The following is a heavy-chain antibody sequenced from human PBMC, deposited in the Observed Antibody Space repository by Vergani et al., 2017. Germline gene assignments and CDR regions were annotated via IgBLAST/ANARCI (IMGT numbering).Heavy chain of an antibody. Sequence: QVQLQESGPGLVKPSETLSLTCTVSGGSISSYYWSWIRQPPGKGLEWIGYIYYSGSTNYNPSLKSRVTISVDTSKNQFSLKLSSVTAADTAVYYCAKDGSNAGLGYDSSGYYYPGDYWGQGTLVTVSS. D-gene: IGHD3-22*01. CDR3: AKDGSNAGLGYDSSGYYYPGDY. J-gene: IGHJ4*02. CDR1: GGSISSYY. V-gene: IGHV4-59*01. CDR2: IYYSGST.